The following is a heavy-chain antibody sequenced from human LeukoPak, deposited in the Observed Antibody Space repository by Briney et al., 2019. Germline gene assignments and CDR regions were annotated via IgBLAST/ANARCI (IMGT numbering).Heavy chain of an antibody. CDR1: GGTFSSYA. CDR2: IIPILGIA. CDR3: ARDDRYCSSTSCVGGFDY. J-gene: IGHJ4*02. D-gene: IGHD2-2*01. Sequence: SVKVSCKASGGTFSSYAIIWVRQAPGQGLEWMGRIIPILGIANYAQKFQGRVTITADKSTSTAYMELSSLRSEDTAVYYCARDDRYCSSTSCVGGFDYWGQGTLVTVSS. V-gene: IGHV1-69*04.